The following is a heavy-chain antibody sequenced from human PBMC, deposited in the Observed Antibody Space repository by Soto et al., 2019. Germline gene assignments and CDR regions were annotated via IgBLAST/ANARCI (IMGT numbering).Heavy chain of an antibody. CDR1: GFTFSSYW. CDR2: IKQDGSEK. CDR3: GLHCSSTSCPHNWFHP. V-gene: IGHV3-7*01. D-gene: IGHD2-2*01. Sequence: QPGGSLILSCAASGFTFSSYWMSWVRQAPGKGLEWVSNIKQDGSEKYYVDSVKGRFTISRDNAKNSLYLQMNSLRAEDTAVYYCGLHCSSTSCPHNWFHPWGQGTLVTVSS. J-gene: IGHJ5*02.